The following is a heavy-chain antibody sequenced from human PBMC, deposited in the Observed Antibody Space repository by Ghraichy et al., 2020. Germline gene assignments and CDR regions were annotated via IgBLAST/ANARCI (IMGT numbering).Heavy chain of an antibody. V-gene: IGHV3-23*01. Sequence: GGSLRLSCAASGFTFSNYVISWVRQAPGKGLEWVSAISGSGGDTYYPDSVKGRVTISRDNSKNTLYLQMNSLRAEDTAVYYCAKGIAAGTTTISYYYNGMDIWGQGTTVTVSS. J-gene: IGHJ6*02. D-gene: IGHD6-13*01. CDR3: AKGIAAGTTTISYYYNGMDI. CDR1: GFTFSNYV. CDR2: ISGSGGDT.